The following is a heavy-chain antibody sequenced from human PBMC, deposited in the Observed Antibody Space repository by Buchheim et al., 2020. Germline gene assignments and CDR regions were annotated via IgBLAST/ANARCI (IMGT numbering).Heavy chain of an antibody. D-gene: IGHD4-23*01. V-gene: IGHV4-39*07. CDR2: IYYSGST. CDR3: ARDYLDYGGPGDWFDP. J-gene: IGHJ5*02. CDR1: GGSISSSSYY. Sequence: QLQLQESGPGLVKPSETLSLTCTVSGGSISSSSYYWGWIRQPPGRGLEWIGSIYYSGSTYYNPSLKSRVTISVDTSQNQFSLKLSSVTAADTAVYYCARDYLDYGGPGDWFDPWGQGTL.